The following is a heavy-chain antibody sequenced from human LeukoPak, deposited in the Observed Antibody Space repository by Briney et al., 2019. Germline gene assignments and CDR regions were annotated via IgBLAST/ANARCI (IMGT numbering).Heavy chain of an antibody. J-gene: IGHJ4*02. CDR2: INPHNGDT. D-gene: IGHD2-15*01. V-gene: IGHV1-2*02. CDR1: GYTFIGYY. CDR3: ATVRDIVVGGGPYYFDY. Sequence: GVSVKVSFKASGYTFIGYYLHWVRQAPGQGLEWMGWINPHNGDTNYAQKFQGRVTMTRDTSITTAYMELSRLKSDDTAVYYCATVRDIVVGGGPYYFDYWGQGTLVTASS.